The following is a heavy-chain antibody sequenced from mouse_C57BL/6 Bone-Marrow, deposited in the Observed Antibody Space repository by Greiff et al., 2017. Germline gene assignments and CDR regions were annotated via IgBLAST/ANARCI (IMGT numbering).Heavy chain of an antibody. D-gene: IGHD2-3*01. CDR1: GYTFTSYY. CDR3: AKSWLLPLFAY. CDR2: IYPGSGYT. J-gene: IGHJ3*01. V-gene: IGHV1-66*01. Sequence: QVQLQQSGPELVKPGASVKISCKASGYTFTSYYIHWVKQRPGQGLEWIGWIYPGSGYTKYNQKFKGKATLTADTSSSTAYMQLSSLTSEDTAVYYWAKSWLLPLFAYWGQGTLVTVSA.